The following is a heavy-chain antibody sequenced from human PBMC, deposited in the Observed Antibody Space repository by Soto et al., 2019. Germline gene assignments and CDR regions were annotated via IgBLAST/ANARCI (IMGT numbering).Heavy chain of an antibody. V-gene: IGHV1-69*13. CDR1: GGTFSSYA. D-gene: IGHD2-8*01. CDR2: IIPIFGTA. CDR3: VKGWVYTPGYW. J-gene: IGHJ4*02. Sequence: GASVKVSCKASGGTFSSYAISWVRQAPGQGLEWMGGIIPIFGTANYAQKFQGRVTITADESTSTAYMELSSLRSEDTAVYYCVKGWVYTPGYWWGKGTLVTVSS.